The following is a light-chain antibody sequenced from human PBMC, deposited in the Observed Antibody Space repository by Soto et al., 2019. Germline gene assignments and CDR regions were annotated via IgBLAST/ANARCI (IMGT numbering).Light chain of an antibody. CDR1: QSVGSY. J-gene: IGKJ4*01. Sequence: EIVLTQSPATLSLSPGERATLSCRASQSVGSYLAWYQHKPGQAPRLLIYDASNRATGIPARFSGSGSGTDFTLTISSLEPEDFAFYYCQQRSNWFTFGGGTKVEIK. CDR2: DAS. CDR3: QQRSNWFT. V-gene: IGKV3-11*01.